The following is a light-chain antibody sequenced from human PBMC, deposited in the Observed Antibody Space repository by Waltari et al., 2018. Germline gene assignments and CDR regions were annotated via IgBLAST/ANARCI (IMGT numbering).Light chain of an antibody. CDR2: GAS. Sequence: DIQMTQSPSSLSASVGDRVTVTCRASQSINIFLNWYQQRPGKAPKLLIFGASTLQTGVPFRCSASGSGTDFTLTISSLQPEDVATYYCQQSYRPPWTFGQGTTVEI. J-gene: IGKJ1*01. CDR1: QSINIF. V-gene: IGKV1-39*01. CDR3: QQSYRPPWT.